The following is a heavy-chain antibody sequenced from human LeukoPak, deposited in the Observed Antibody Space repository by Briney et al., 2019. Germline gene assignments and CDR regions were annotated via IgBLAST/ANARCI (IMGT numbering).Heavy chain of an antibody. V-gene: IGHV3-23*01. CDR2: ISGSGGST. CDR3: AKGSIADYDFWSGYYTHYFDY. J-gene: IGHJ4*02. Sequence: GGSLRLSCAASGFTFSSYAMSWVRQAPGKGLEWVSAISGSGGSTYYADSVKGRFTISRDNSKNTLYLQMNSLRAEDTAVYYCAKGSIADYDFWSGYYTHYFDYWRQGTLVTDSS. D-gene: IGHD3-3*01. CDR1: GFTFSSYA.